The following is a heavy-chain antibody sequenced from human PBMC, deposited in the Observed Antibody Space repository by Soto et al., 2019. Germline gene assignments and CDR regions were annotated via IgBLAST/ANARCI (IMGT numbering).Heavy chain of an antibody. Sequence: QITLKESGPTLVKPTQTLTLTCTFSGFSLTTTGVGVSWIRQPPGKALEWLAVLYWDDDNRYSPSLKTRLTITKDTSKNQVVLTMTNMDPVDTGTYYGAHSSGWILDYWGQGTLVTVSS. D-gene: IGHD6-19*01. CDR1: GFSLTTTGVG. V-gene: IGHV2-5*02. CDR2: LYWDDDN. J-gene: IGHJ4*02. CDR3: AHSSGWILDY.